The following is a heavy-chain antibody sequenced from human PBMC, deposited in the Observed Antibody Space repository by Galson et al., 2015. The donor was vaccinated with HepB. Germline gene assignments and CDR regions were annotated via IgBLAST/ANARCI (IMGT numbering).Heavy chain of an antibody. CDR2: ISTTGDNI. J-gene: IGHJ3*02. D-gene: IGHD2-15*01. Sequence: SLRLSCAASGLAFTTKSMNWVRQAPGKGLQWVSSISTTGDNIHYADSVKGRFTISRDNAKNSLFLQMDSLRAEDTAVYYCATTHCGSGAYWAFDMWGPGSLVTVSS. CDR3: ATTHCGSGAYWAFDM. V-gene: IGHV3-48*04. CDR1: GLAFTTKS.